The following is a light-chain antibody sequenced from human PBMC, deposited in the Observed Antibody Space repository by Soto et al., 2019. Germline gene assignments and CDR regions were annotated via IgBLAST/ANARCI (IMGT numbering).Light chain of an antibody. J-gene: IGKJ1*01. CDR3: QQYDSYSWT. V-gene: IGKV1-39*01. Sequence: DIQMTQSPASLSASVGDRVTITCRASQRISTYLNWYQQKPGKAPKLLIYGASTLQGGVPSRFSGSGSGTDFTFTISSLQPEDIATYYCQQYDSYSWTFGQGTKVDI. CDR1: QRISTY. CDR2: GAS.